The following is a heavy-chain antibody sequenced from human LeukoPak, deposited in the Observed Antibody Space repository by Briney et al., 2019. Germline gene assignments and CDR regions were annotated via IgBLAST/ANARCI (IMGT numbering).Heavy chain of an antibody. J-gene: IGHJ2*01. CDR1: GFTFSDYY. CDR3: AREDKWYFDL. CDR2: ISASGSYT. V-gene: IGHV3-11*05. Sequence: KPGGSLRLSCAASGFTFSDYYMSWLRQAPGKGLEWVSKISASGSYTNDADSVKGRFTISRDNAKNSLYLHMNSLRAEDTAVYYCAREDKWYFDLWGRGTLVTVSS.